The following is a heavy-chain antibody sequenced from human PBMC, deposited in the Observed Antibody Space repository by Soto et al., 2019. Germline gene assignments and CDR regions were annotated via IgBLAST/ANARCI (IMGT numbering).Heavy chain of an antibody. J-gene: IGHJ6*02. V-gene: IGHV3-23*01. CDR3: AKVEYSSGWYYYGMDV. Sequence: GGSLRLSCAASGFTFSSYAMSWVRQAPGKGLEWVSAISGSGGSTYYADSVKGRFTISRDNSKNTLYLQMNSPRAEDTAVYYCAKVEYSSGWYYYGMDVWGQGTTVTVSS. D-gene: IGHD6-19*01. CDR2: ISGSGGST. CDR1: GFTFSSYA.